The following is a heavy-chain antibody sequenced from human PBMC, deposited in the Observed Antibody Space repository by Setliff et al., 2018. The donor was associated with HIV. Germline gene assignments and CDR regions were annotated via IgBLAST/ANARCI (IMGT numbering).Heavy chain of an antibody. V-gene: IGHV1-46*01. D-gene: IGHD3-16*01. CDR1: GFSFSRHY. CDR3: TRAFPPMIPAAFDI. CDR2: INPSDGIP. J-gene: IGHJ3*02. Sequence: ASVKVSCKASGFSFSRHYMHWVRQAPGEGLEWVAMINPSDGIPSYAQKFQDRVVVTRDTSRSIVYMELSSLLSEDTAVYFCTRAFPPMIPAAFDIWGRGTRVTVSS.